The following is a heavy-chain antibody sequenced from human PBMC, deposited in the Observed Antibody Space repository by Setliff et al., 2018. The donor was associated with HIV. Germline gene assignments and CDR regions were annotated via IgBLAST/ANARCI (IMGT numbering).Heavy chain of an antibody. J-gene: IGHJ4*02. CDR3: ASLFHDTSAPWLYYFDY. D-gene: IGHD3-22*01. Sequence: SETLSLTCTVSSGSISSGSHYWSWIRQPAGKGLEWIGLIYTSGRTNYNPSLKSRVTISVDRSKNQFSLNLSSVTAADTALYYCASLFHDTSAPWLYYFDYWGQGTLVTVSS. V-gene: IGHV4-61*02. CDR1: SGSISSGSHY. CDR2: IYTSGRT.